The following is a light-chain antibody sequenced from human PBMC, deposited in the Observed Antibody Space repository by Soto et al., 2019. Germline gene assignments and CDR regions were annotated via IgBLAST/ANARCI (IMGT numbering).Light chain of an antibody. CDR1: SGHSSYA. Sequence: QLVLTQSPSASASLGASVKLTCTLSSGHSSYAIAWHQQQPEKGPRYLIKLNSDGSHSKGDGIPDRFSGSSSGAERYLTISSLQSEDEADYYCQTWGTGPFVFGTGTKVTVL. CDR2: LNSDGSH. J-gene: IGLJ1*01. V-gene: IGLV4-69*01. CDR3: QTWGTGPFV.